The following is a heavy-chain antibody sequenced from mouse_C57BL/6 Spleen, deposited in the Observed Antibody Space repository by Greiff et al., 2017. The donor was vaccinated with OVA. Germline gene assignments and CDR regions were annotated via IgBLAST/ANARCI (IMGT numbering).Heavy chain of an antibody. CDR2: ISYDGSN. J-gene: IGHJ3*01. Sequence: DVQLVESGPGLVKPSQSLSLTCSVTGYSITSGYYWNWIRQFPGNKLEWMGYISYDGSNNYNPSLKNRISITRDTSKNQFFLKLNSVTTEDTATYYCARGGEYDYEFAYWGQGTLVTVSA. CDR3: ARGGEYDYEFAY. V-gene: IGHV3-6*01. D-gene: IGHD2-4*01. CDR1: GYSITSGYY.